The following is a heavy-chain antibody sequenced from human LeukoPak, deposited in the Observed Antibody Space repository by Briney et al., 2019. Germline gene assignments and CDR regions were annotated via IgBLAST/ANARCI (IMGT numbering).Heavy chain of an antibody. CDR1: GGSISSYY. CDR3: ARVSAPYDSSGYYYLFDY. CDR2: IYYSGST. J-gene: IGHJ4*02. Sequence: SETLSLTCTVSGGSISSYYWSWIRQPPGKGLEWIGYIYYSGSTYYNPSLKSRVTISVDTSKNQFSLKLSSVTAADTAVYYCARVSAPYDSSGYYYLFDYWGQGTLVTVSS. D-gene: IGHD3-22*01. V-gene: IGHV4-59*08.